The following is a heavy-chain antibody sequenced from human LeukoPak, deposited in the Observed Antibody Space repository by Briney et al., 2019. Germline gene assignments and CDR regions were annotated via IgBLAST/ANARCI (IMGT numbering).Heavy chain of an antibody. D-gene: IGHD3-10*01. J-gene: IGHJ6*02. Sequence: SETLSLTCTVSGGSISSYYWSWIRQPPGKGLEWSGYIYYSGSTNYNPSLKSRVTISVDTSKNQFTLKLSSVTAADTAVYYCARGQGTGSGILGSYYYYYYGMDVWGQGTTVTVSS. V-gene: IGHV4-59*01. CDR3: ARGQGTGSGILGSYYYYYYGMDV. CDR1: GGSISSYY. CDR2: IYYSGST.